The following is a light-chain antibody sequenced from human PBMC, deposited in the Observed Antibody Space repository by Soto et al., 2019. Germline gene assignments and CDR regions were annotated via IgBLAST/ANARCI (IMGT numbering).Light chain of an antibody. Sequence: DNQLTQSPSSISASVGDRVTITCRASQAVNSWLAWFQQKPGMAPKLVIYDVSSLQSGVPSRFSGSGSGTDFTLTISSLEPEDFAVYYCQQRSNWWTFGQGTKVDI. CDR3: QQRSNWWT. CDR2: DVS. V-gene: IGKV1-12*01. CDR1: QAVNSW. J-gene: IGKJ1*01.